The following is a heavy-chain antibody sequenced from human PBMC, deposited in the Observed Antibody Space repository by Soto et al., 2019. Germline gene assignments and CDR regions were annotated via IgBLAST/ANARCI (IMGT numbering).Heavy chain of an antibody. Sequence: EVQLVESGGGLVQPGGSLRLSCAVSGFTFSSFWMHWVRQAPGEGRVWVSRINTDGSSTSYADSVKGRFTISRDNAKNTLYLQMNSLRVEDTAMYYCAKRGVDTFGLSYWGQGTLVTVSS. CDR1: GFTFSSFW. CDR3: AKRGVDTFGLSY. CDR2: INTDGSST. J-gene: IGHJ4*02. D-gene: IGHD3-10*01. V-gene: IGHV3-74*01.